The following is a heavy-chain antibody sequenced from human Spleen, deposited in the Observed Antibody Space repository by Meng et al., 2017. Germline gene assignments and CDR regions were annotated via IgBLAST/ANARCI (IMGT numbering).Heavy chain of an antibody. CDR1: GGSISSSSYY. CDR3: ASLRRGFDY. Sequence: ESLKISCTVSGGSISSSSYYWGWIRQPPGKGLEWIGSFHYSGVTYYNPSLESRVPKSVDMSKSQFSLKLGSVTAADTAVYYCASLRRGFDYWGQGTLVTVSS. D-gene: IGHD3-16*01. CDR2: FHYSGVT. J-gene: IGHJ4*02. V-gene: IGHV4-39*07.